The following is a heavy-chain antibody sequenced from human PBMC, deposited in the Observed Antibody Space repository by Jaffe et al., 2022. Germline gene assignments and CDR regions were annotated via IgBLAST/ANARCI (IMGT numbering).Heavy chain of an antibody. J-gene: IGHJ4*02. V-gene: IGHV3-23*01. D-gene: IGHD5-12*01. Sequence: EVQLLESGGGLAQPGGSLRLSCVASGFTFSFYGMHWVRQTPGKGLEWVSVISGTTGVTYYAGSVKGRFTVSRDNSKNTVYLQMNNLRAEDTALYYCVKDIRAYSADEADSWGQGTLVTVSS. CDR2: ISGTTGVT. CDR1: GFTFSFYG. CDR3: VKDIRAYSADEADS.